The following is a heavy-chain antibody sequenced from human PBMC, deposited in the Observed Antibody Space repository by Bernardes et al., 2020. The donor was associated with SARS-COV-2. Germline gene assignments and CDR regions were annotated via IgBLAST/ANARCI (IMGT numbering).Heavy chain of an antibody. V-gene: IGHV3-30-3*01. CDR1: GFTFSSYA. J-gene: IGHJ6*02. CDR3: ARALRYDILTGYYPYYYYGMDV. CDR2: ISYDGSNK. Sequence: GGSLRLSCAASGFTFSSYAMHWVRQAPGKGLEWVAVISYDGSNKYYADSVKGRFTISRDNSKNTLYLQMNSLRAEDTAVYYCARALRYDILTGYYPYYYYGMDVWGQGTTVTVSS. D-gene: IGHD3-9*01.